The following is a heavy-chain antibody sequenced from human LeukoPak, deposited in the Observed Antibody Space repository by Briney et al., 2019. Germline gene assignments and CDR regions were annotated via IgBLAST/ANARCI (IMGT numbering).Heavy chain of an antibody. Sequence: PGGSLRLSCAASGFTFSSYAMSWVRQAPGKGLEWVSAISGSGGSTYYADSVKGRFTISRDNSKNTLYLQMNSLRAEDTAVYYCAKGYDSSGYFDYFDYWGQGTLVTVSS. CDR1: GFTFSSYA. D-gene: IGHD3-22*01. V-gene: IGHV3-23*01. CDR3: AKGYDSSGYFDYFDY. CDR2: ISGSGGST. J-gene: IGHJ4*02.